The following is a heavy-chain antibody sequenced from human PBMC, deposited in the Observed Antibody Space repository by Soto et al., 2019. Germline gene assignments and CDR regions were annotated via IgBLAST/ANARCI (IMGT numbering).Heavy chain of an antibody. CDR2: IYWDDDK. Sequence: QITLKESGPPLVQPTQTLTLTCTFSGFSLSTSGVGVGWIRQPPGKALEWLALIYWDDDKRYSPSLKSRLTITKDTTKNQVVLTMTNMDPVDTATYYCAHTAERYRGSHPFDYWGQGTLVTVSS. J-gene: IGHJ4*02. CDR3: AHTAERYRGSHPFDY. CDR1: GFSLSTSGVG. V-gene: IGHV2-5*02. D-gene: IGHD1-26*01.